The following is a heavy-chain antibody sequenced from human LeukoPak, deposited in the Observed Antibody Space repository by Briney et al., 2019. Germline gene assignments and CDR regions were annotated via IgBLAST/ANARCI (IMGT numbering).Heavy chain of an antibody. CDR1: GGSISSSSYY. J-gene: IGHJ5*02. CDR3: AREETVITSNWFDP. CDR2: IYYSGST. Sequence: SETLSLTCTVSGGSISSSSYYWGWIRQPPGKGLEWIGSIYYSGSTYYNPSLKSRVTISVDTSKNQFSLKLSPVTAADTAVYYCAREETVITSNWFDPWGQGTLVTVSS. D-gene: IGHD3-22*01. V-gene: IGHV4-39*07.